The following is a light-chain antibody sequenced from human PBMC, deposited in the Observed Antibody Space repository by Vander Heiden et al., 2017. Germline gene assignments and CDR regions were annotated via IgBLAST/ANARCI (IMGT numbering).Light chain of an antibody. CDR1: SLVIGSYNY. CDR3: SSYTSSDTYV. Sequence: QSSLTQPSSVSGSPVQSIAISCTAPSLVIGSYNYVSWYQQHPGKVPKLIIYDVSNRPSGVSSRFSGSKSGSTAALTISGLQAEDEADYYCSSYTSSDTYVFGSGTKVTVL. V-gene: IGLV2-14*03. J-gene: IGLJ1*01. CDR2: DVS.